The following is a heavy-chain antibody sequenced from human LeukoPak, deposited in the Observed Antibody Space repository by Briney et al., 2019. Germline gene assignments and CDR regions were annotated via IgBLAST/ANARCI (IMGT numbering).Heavy chain of an antibody. CDR2: IYYSGNT. D-gene: IGHD3-10*01. CDR3: ARFYYGSGKDNWFDP. J-gene: IGHJ5*02. CDR1: GGSISDDYY. Sequence: SETLSLTCTVSGGSISDDYYWSWLRQYPGKGLGWIGYIYYSGNTYYNPSLKSRVTISVDTSKNQFSLKLNSMTAADTAVYFCARFYYGSGKDNWFDPWGQGTLVTVSS. V-gene: IGHV4-31*03.